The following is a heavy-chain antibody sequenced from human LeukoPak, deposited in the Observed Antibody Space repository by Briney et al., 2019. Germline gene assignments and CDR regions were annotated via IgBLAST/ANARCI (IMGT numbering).Heavy chain of an antibody. CDR1: GGSFSGYY. D-gene: IGHD2-15*01. J-gene: IGHJ3*01. Sequence: PSETLSLTCAVYGGSFSGYYWNWIRQPPGKGLEWIGEINHSGSANYNPSLKSRVTISVDTSKNRFSLKLSSVTAADTAVYYCARPSPPLVTWGQGTMVTVSS. CDR3: ARPSPPLVT. CDR2: INHSGSA. V-gene: IGHV4-34*01.